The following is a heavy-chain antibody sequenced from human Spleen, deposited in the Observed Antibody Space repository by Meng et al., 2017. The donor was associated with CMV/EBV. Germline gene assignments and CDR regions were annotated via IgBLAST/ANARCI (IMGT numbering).Heavy chain of an antibody. CDR2: IYSGGSST. J-gene: IGHJ4*02. Sequence: GGSLRLSCAASGFTFSSYAMSWVRQAPGKGLEWVSVIYSGGSSTYYADSVKGRFTISRDNSKNTLYLQMNSLRAEDTAVYYCAKYSSSWYFDYWGQGTLVTVSS. CDR3: AKYSSSWYFDY. CDR1: GFTFSSYA. V-gene: IGHV3-23*03. D-gene: IGHD6-13*01.